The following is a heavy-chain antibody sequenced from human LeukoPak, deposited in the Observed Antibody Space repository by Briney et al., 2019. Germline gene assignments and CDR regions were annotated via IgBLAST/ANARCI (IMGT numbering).Heavy chain of an antibody. CDR1: GYTFNSYG. V-gene: IGHV1-18*01. J-gene: IGHJ3*02. D-gene: IGHD2-21*02. Sequence: ASVKVSCKASGYTFNSYGISWVRQAPGQGLEWMGWVSGDTGNRNYTQKFQGRVTMTTDISTSIGYMELRSLRSDDTAVYYCERPMVTSDSDAFDIWAQGTMVTVSS. CDR2: VSGDTGNR. CDR3: ERPMVTSDSDAFDI.